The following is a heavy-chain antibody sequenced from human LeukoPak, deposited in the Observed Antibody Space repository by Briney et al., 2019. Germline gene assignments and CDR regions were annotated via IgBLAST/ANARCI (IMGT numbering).Heavy chain of an antibody. J-gene: IGHJ3*02. CDR1: GFTASSNY. D-gene: IGHD2-8*01. CDR2: IYSDDRT. CDR3: ARGVMAKRRAFDI. Sequence: GGSLRLSCAVSGFTASSNYMSWVRQAPGKGLEWVSVIYSDDRTYYADSVKGRFTISRHTSKKTLYLQMNSLRAEDTAVYYCARGVMAKRRAFDIWGQGTVVTVSS. V-gene: IGHV3-53*04.